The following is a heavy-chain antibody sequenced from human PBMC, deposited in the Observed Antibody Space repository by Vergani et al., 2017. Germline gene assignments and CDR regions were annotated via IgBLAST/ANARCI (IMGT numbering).Heavy chain of an antibody. CDR3: AKPITIFGVVIIQLMTPGRLGFDY. D-gene: IGHD3-3*01. V-gene: IGHV3-9*01. CDR2: VSWNSDNI. CDR1: GGNIDFSA. J-gene: IGHJ4*02. Sequence: EVHLVESGGGLVQPGRSLRLSCVASGGNIDFSAMHWVRQAPGKGLEWVSGVSWNSDNIQYADSVKGRFTISRDNAKNSLYLQVNSLRAEDTAVYYCAKPITIFGVVIIQLMTPGRLGFDYWGQGTLVTVSS.